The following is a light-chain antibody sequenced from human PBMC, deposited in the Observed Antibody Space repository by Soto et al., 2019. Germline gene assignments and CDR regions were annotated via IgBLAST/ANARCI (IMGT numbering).Light chain of an antibody. CDR3: TSFTTAYTHV. Sequence: VLTQPASVSGSPGQSITVSCTGTSSDIGSYDYVSWYQQHPGKVPKLLIYDVTNRPSGVSNRFSGSKSGNTASLTISWLQAEDEADYYCTSFTTAYTHVFGTGTKVTVL. CDR2: DVT. J-gene: IGLJ1*01. V-gene: IGLV2-14*03. CDR1: SSDIGSYDY.